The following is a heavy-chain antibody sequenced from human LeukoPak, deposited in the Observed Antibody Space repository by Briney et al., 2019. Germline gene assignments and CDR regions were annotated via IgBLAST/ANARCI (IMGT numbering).Heavy chain of an antibody. Sequence: SETLSLTCTVSDYSISSGYYWSWIRQPPGKGLEWIGYIYYSGSTNYNPSLKSRVTISVDTSKNQFSLKLSSVTAADTAVYYCARSTDFWSGYYTTDFDYWGQGTLVTVSS. D-gene: IGHD3-3*01. V-gene: IGHV4-59*01. CDR2: IYYSGST. CDR3: ARSTDFWSGYYTTDFDY. CDR1: DYSISSGYY. J-gene: IGHJ4*02.